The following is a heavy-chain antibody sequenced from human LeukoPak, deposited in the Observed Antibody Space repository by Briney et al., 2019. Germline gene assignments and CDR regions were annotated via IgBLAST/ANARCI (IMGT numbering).Heavy chain of an antibody. D-gene: IGHD6-19*01. CDR2: ISYDGSNK. V-gene: IGHV3-30-3*01. Sequence: GGSLRLSCAASGFTFSSYAMHWVRQAPGKGLEWVAVISYDGSNKYYADSVKGRFTISRDNSKNTLYLQMNSLRAEDTAVYYCAREIAVSFDYWGQGTLVTVSS. CDR3: AREIAVSFDY. J-gene: IGHJ4*02. CDR1: GFTFSSYA.